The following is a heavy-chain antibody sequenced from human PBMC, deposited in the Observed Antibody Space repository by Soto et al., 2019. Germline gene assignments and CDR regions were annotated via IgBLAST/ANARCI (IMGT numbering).Heavy chain of an antibody. CDR1: GYTFTGYY. Sequence: ASVKVSCKASGYTFTGYYMHWVRQAPGQGLEWMGWINPNSGGTNYAQKFQGWVTMTRDTSISTAYMELSRLRSDDTAVYYCARSGRITIIVVDPGNAFDIWRQGTMDTVSS. J-gene: IGHJ3*02. CDR2: INPNSGGT. D-gene: IGHD3-22*01. V-gene: IGHV1-2*04. CDR3: ARSGRITIIVVDPGNAFDI.